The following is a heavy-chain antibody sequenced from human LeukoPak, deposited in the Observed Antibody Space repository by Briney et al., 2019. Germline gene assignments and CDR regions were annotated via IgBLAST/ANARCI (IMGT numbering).Heavy chain of an antibody. Sequence: SETLSLTCTVSGDSLSGSTYYWGWIRQSPGKGLEWIGSIYYSGSTYYNPSLKSRVTISVDTSKNQFSLRLSSVTAADTAVYFCARGSGWNPPDYWGQGTLVTVSS. CDR2: IYYSGST. J-gene: IGHJ4*02. D-gene: IGHD6-19*01. CDR1: GDSLSGSTYY. V-gene: IGHV4-39*07. CDR3: ARGSGWNPPDY.